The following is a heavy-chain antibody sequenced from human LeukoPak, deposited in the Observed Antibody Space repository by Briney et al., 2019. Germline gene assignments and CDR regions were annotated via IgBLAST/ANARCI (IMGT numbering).Heavy chain of an antibody. CDR2: IWYDGSNK. J-gene: IGHJ4*02. CDR1: GFTFSSYG. CDR3: ARGPNPFIAARPGTLDY. V-gene: IGHV3-33*01. Sequence: QPGGSLRLSCAASGFTFSSYGMHWVRQAPGKGLEWVAVIWYDGSNKYYADSVKGRFTISRDNSKNTLYLQMNSLRAEDTAVYYCARGPNPFIAARPGTLDYWGQGTLVTVSS. D-gene: IGHD6-6*01.